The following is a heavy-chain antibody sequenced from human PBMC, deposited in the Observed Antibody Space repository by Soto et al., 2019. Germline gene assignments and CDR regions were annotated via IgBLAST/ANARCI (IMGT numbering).Heavy chain of an antibody. V-gene: IGHV4-59*08. J-gene: IGHJ4*02. CDR2: VYYTGNT. D-gene: IGHD3-22*01. CDR3: AGRDSSAYFHFDY. Sequence: SETLSLTCTVSGGSISPYYWSWIRQPPGKGLEWIGYVYYTGNTNYNPSLNSRVTISVDTPKSQFSLKLRSVTAADTAVYYCAGRDSSAYFHFDYWGQGTLVTVSS. CDR1: GGSISPYY.